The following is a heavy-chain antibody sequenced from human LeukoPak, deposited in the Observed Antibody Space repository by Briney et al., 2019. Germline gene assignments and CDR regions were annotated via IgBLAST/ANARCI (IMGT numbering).Heavy chain of an antibody. CDR3: AKGAGLEGYCSSTSCHDFDY. V-gene: IGHV3-23*01. CDR1: GFTFSSYA. J-gene: IGHJ4*02. CDR2: ISGSGGST. Sequence: GGSLRLSCAASGFTFSSYAMSWVRQAPGKGLEWVSAISGSGGSTYYADSVKGRFTISRDNSKNTLYLQMNSLRAKDTAVYYCAKGAGLEGYCSSTSCHDFDYWGQGTLVTVSS. D-gene: IGHD2-2*01.